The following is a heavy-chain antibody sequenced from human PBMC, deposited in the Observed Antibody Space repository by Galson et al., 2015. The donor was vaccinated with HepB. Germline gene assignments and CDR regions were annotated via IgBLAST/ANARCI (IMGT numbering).Heavy chain of an antibody. Sequence: SETLSLTCTVSGGSTTNYYWSWIRQPPGKGLEWIGYIYYSGGTNYNPSLKSRVTMSVDMSKNQFSLRLSSVTAADTAVYYCARVPGGGWYYFEYWGQGTLVTVSS. CDR3: ARVPGGGWYYFEY. J-gene: IGHJ4*02. V-gene: IGHV4-59*01. CDR1: GGSTTNYY. CDR2: IYYSGGT. D-gene: IGHD6-19*01.